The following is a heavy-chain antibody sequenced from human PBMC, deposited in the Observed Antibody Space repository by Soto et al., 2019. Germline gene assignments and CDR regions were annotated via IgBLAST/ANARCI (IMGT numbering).Heavy chain of an antibody. D-gene: IGHD2-15*01. Sequence: ASVKVSCKASGYTFTGYYMHWVRQAPGQGLEWMGWINPNSGGTNYAQKFQGRVTMTRDTSISTAYMELSRLRSDDTAVYYCARDLRRLRGTLTHSDYWGQGTLVTVSS. CDR3: ARDLRRLRGTLTHSDY. J-gene: IGHJ4*02. CDR1: GYTFTGYY. CDR2: INPNSGGT. V-gene: IGHV1-2*02.